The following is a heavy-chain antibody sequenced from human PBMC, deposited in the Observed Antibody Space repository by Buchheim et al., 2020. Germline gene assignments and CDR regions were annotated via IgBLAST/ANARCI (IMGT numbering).Heavy chain of an antibody. Sequence: EVQLVESGGGLVQPGGSLRLSCAASGFSFSSYSMNWVRQAPGKGLEWVSYIRSDNSAIYYADSVQGRFTISRDNAENSLSLPMNSLRAEDTAVYYCAREGGFGSGWSIDYWGQGTL. D-gene: IGHD3-10*01. V-gene: IGHV3-48*01. CDR1: GFSFSSYS. CDR2: IRSDNSAI. CDR3: AREGGFGSGWSIDY. J-gene: IGHJ4*02.